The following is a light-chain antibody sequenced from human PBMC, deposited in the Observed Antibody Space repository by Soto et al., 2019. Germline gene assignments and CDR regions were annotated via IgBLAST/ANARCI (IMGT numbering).Light chain of an antibody. V-gene: IGKV4-1*01. CDR2: WAS. J-gene: IGKJ2*01. CDR3: QQYYNTSYT. Sequence: IVMTQSPESLAVSLGERATINCKSSQSVLYSSINKNYLAWYQQKPGQPPKLLIYWASTRESGVPDRFIGSGSGTDFTLTISSLQAEDVAVYYCQQYYNTSYTFGQGTKLEIK. CDR1: QSVLYSSINKNY.